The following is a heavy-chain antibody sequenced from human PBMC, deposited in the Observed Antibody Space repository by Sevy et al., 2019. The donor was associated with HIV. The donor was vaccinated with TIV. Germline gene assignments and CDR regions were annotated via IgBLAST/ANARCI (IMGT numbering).Heavy chain of an antibody. CDR3: ARDLVIVIGFDP. V-gene: IGHV1-46*01. CDR1: GYTFTSYY. D-gene: IGHD3-16*02. J-gene: IGHJ5*02. CDR2: INPSSGRT. Sequence: ASVKVSCKASGYTFTSYYIHWVRQAPGQGREWMGVINPSSGRTTYAQTFQGRITITRDTSTSIVYMELNSLRSEDTALYYCARDLVIVIGFDPWGQGTLVTVSS.